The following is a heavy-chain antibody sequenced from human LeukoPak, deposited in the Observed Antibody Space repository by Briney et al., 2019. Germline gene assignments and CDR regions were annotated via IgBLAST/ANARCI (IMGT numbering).Heavy chain of an antibody. J-gene: IGHJ6*03. Sequence: ASVKVSCKASGYTFTSYDINWVRQATGQGLEWMGWMNPNSGNTGYAQKFQGRVTMTRNTSISTAYMELSSLRSEDTAVYYCARDRFLPAGFGELPRIPPYYYMDVWGKGTTVTISS. V-gene: IGHV1-8*01. CDR3: ARDRFLPAGFGELPRIPPYYYMDV. CDR1: GYTFTSYD. CDR2: MNPNSGNT. D-gene: IGHD3-10*01.